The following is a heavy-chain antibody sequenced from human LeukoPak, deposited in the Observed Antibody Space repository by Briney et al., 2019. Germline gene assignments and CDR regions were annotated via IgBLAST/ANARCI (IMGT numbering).Heavy chain of an antibody. CDR1: GFTFSSYE. CDR2: ISSSGSTI. V-gene: IGHV3-48*03. CDR3: GRYSYGCGSRVGY. J-gene: IGHJ4*02. D-gene: IGHD5-18*01. Sequence: GGSLRLSCAASGFTFSSYEMNWVRQAPGKGLEWVSYISSSGSTIYYADSVKGRLTISRDNAENSLYLQMNSLRAENTAVYYCGRYSYGCGSRVGYWGQGTLVTVSS.